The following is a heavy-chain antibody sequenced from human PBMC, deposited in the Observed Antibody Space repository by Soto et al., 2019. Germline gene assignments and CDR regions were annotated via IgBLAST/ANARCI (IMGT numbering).Heavy chain of an antibody. CDR2: ISATGGTT. CDR3: ARDSDY. J-gene: IGHJ4*02. V-gene: IGHV3-23*01. Sequence: GGSLRLSCAASGFAFSNYGMNWVRQTPGTGLEWVSAISATGGTTYYADSVKGRFTISRDSSKNTLYLQMNSLRADDTAVYYCARDSDYWGQGTLVTVSS. CDR1: GFAFSNYG.